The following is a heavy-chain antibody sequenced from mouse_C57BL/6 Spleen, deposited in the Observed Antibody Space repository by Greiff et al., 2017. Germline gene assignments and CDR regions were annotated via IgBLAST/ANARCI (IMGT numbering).Heavy chain of an antibody. CDR3: ITTVVAPFAY. Sequence: EVNLVESGEGLVKPGGSLKLSCAASGFTFSSYAMSWVRQTPEKRLEWVAYISSGGDYIYYADTVKGRFPISRDNARNTLYLQMSSLKSEDTAMDYCITTVVAPFAYGGQGTLVTVSA. J-gene: IGHJ3*01. CDR2: ISSGGDYI. D-gene: IGHD1-1*01. CDR1: GFTFSSYA. V-gene: IGHV5-9-1*02.